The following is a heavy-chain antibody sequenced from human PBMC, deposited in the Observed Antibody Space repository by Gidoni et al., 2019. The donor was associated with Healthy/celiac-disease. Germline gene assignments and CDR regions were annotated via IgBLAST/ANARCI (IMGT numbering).Heavy chain of an antibody. Sequence: EVQLVESGGGLVKPGGSLRRSCAASGVTVSNAWMSWVSQAPGKGLGLVGRIQSKTDGGTTDYAAPVKGRFTISRDDSNNTLYLQMNSLKTEDTAVYYCTTGPTTVTNHFDYWGQGTLVTVSS. CDR3: TTGPTTVTNHFDY. D-gene: IGHD4-17*01. J-gene: IGHJ4*02. CDR1: GVTVSNAW. CDR2: IQSKTDGGTT. V-gene: IGHV3-15*01.